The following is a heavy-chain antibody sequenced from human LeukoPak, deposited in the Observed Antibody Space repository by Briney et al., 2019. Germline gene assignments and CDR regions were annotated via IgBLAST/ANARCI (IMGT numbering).Heavy chain of an antibody. D-gene: IGHD1-1*01. CDR3: ARGNGDFDY. CDR1: GGSISGYY. Sequence: SETLSLTCTVSGGSISGYYWSWIRRPPGRGMEWIGYIYYTGNTNYNPSLKSRVTISVDTSKNKFSLRLSSVTAADTAVYFCARGNGDFDYWGQGTLVTVSS. J-gene: IGHJ4*02. V-gene: IGHV4-59*01. CDR2: IYYTGNT.